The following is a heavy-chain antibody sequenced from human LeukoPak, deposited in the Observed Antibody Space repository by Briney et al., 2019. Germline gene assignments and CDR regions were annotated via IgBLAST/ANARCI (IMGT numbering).Heavy chain of an antibody. V-gene: IGHV3-23*01. CDR2: ISGSGGST. CDR3: AKDGAGYSSS. D-gene: IGHD6-13*01. J-gene: IGHJ4*02. Sequence: PGGSLSLSCAASGFTFSSYAMSWVRQAPGEGLEWVSAISGSGGSTYYADSVKGRFTISRDNSKNTLYLQMNSLRAEDTAVYYCAKDGAGYSSSWGQGTLVTVSS. CDR1: GFTFSSYA.